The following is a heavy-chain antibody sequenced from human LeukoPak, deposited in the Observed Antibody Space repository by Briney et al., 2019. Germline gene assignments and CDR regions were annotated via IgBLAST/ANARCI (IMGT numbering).Heavy chain of an antibody. J-gene: IGHJ4*02. D-gene: IGHD3-22*01. CDR3: ARDAIDSSGFDFDY. CDR2: ISTSAGTI. CDR1: GFTFSDYY. V-gene: IGHV3-11*01. Sequence: PGESLRLSRAASGFTFSDYYMTWIRQAPGKGLEWISYISTSAGTIYYADSVKGRFTISRDNAKNSLYLQMNSLRAEDTAVYYCARDAIDSSGFDFDYWGQGTLVTVSS.